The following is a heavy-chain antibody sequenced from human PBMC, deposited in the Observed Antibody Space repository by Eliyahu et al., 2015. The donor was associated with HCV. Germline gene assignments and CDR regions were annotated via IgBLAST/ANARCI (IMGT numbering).Heavy chain of an antibody. V-gene: IGHV4-34*01. D-gene: IGHD3-3*01. CDR2: INHSGST. Sequence: QVQLQQWGAGLLKPSETLSLTCAVYGGSFSGYYWSWIRQPPGKGLEWIGEINHSGSTNYNPSLKSRVTISVDTSKNQFSLKLSSVTAADTAVYYCARGFGTTIFGVVISYYFDYWGQGTLVTVSS. J-gene: IGHJ4*02. CDR1: GGSFSGYY. CDR3: ARGFGTTIFGVVISYYFDY.